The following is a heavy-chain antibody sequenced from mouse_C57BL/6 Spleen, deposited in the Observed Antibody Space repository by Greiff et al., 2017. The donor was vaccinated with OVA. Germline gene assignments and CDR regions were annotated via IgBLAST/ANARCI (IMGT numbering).Heavy chain of an antibody. Sequence: VQLQQPGAELAKPGASVKVSCKASGYTFTSYWMHWVKQRPGQGLEWIGRIHPSDSDTNYNQKFKGKATLTVDKSSSTAYMQLSSLTSEDSAVYYCAIEGIYDYDGYWYFDVWGTGTTVTVSS. CDR3: AIEGIYDYDGYWYFDV. CDR2: IHPSDSDT. CDR1: GYTFTSYW. V-gene: IGHV1-74*01. J-gene: IGHJ1*03. D-gene: IGHD2-4*01.